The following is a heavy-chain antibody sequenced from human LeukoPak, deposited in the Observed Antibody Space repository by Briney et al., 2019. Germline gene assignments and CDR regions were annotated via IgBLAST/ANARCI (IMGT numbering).Heavy chain of an antibody. D-gene: IGHD3-10*01. V-gene: IGHV3-30*02. J-gene: IGHJ4*02. CDR2: IRYNGNNQ. CDR1: GFTFNNYG. Sequence: GGSLRLSCAASGFTFNNYGMHWVRQAPGKGLEWVAFIRYNGNNQYYADSVKGRFTISRDNSKNTLYLQMNSLRAEDTAVYYCAKRLTMVRGGYFDYWGQGTLVTVSS. CDR3: AKRLTMVRGGYFDY.